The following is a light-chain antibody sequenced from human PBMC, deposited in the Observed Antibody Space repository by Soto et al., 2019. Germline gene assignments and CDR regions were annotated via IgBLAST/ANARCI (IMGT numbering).Light chain of an antibody. CDR1: QTISSSY. CDR2: AGS. V-gene: IGKV3-20*01. J-gene: IGKJ2*01. CDR3: QQYGSSFRYT. Sequence: EIVLTQSPGTLSLSPGERATLSCRASQTISSSYLTWYQPKPGQAPRLLIYAGSSRATGIPDRFSGSGSGKDFTLTISSLEPADFAVYYCQQYGSSFRYTFGQGTKLEIK.